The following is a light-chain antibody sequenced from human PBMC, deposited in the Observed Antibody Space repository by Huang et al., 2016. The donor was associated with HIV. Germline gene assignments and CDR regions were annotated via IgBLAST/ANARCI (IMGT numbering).Light chain of an antibody. J-gene: IGKJ2*01. CDR2: STF. Sequence: DIQMTQSPSSLSASVGDRVPITCRESQEIGGSFAWFQQRPGNAPKLLLYSTFVLESGVPPRFTVSGSGTEYTLTISRLQPQDFATYYCQQYFADPVTFGQGTRLDIK. V-gene: IGKV1-NL1*01. CDR3: QQYFADPVT. CDR1: QEIGGS.